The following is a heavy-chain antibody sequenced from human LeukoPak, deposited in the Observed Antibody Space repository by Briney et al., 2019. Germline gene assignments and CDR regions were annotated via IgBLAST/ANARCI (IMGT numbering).Heavy chain of an antibody. CDR3: ASRHTSMDCFDY. CDR2: VSGSGAST. D-gene: IGHD5-18*01. J-gene: IGHJ4*02. Sequence: GGSLRLSCAASGFTFSNYAMTWVRQAPGKGLEWVSSVSGSGASTFYADSVKGRFTISRDNSKDTLYLQMNSLRAEDTAVYYCASRHTSMDCFDYWGQGALVTVSS. CDR1: GFTFSNYA. V-gene: IGHV3-23*01.